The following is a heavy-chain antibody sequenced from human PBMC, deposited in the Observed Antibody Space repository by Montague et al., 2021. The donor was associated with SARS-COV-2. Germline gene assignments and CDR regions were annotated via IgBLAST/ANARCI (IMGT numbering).Heavy chain of an antibody. J-gene: IGHJ5*02. D-gene: IGHD1-20*01. CDR1: GGSISSYY. CDR2: IXHSXIT. Sequence: PADTLSLTCSVSGGSISSYYWSWIRQSPGKGLEWIGYIXHSXITDYNPSLKSRVTISVDMSKNQFSLQLNSVTAADSAVYYCARTEYNWNDWFDPGGQGTLVTVSS. CDR3: ARTEYNWNDWFDP. V-gene: IGHV4-59*07.